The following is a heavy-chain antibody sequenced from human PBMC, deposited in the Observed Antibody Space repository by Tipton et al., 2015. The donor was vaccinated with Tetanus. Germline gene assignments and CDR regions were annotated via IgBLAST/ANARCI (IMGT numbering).Heavy chain of an antibody. Sequence: SLRLSCAASGLTFSSYDMHWVRQATGKGLEWDSAIGTAGDTYYPGSVKGRFTISRENAKNSLYLQMNSLRAGDTAVYYCARSLGDAFDIWGQGTMVTVSS. CDR1: GLTFSSYD. J-gene: IGHJ3*02. D-gene: IGHD7-27*01. V-gene: IGHV3-13*01. CDR2: IGTAGDT. CDR3: ARSLGDAFDI.